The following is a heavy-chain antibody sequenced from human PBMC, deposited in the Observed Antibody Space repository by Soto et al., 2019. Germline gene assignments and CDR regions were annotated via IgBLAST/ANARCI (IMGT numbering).Heavy chain of an antibody. CDR1: GYTFTSYA. D-gene: IGHD3-16*01. J-gene: IGHJ4*02. V-gene: IGHV1-18*01. Sequence: QVQVVQSGAEVKKPGASVKVSCTASGYTFTSYAISWVRQAPGQGLEWMGRTSAYNGNTKYAQRLHGRVTMHTATSTRTGYMERRRLRSDDTAVSYCSRVYGGYYFDYWDQVTLVTVFS. CDR2: TSAYNGNT. CDR3: SRVYGGYYFDY.